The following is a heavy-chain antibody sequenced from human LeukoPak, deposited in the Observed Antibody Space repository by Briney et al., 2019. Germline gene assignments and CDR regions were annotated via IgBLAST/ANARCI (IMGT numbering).Heavy chain of an antibody. V-gene: IGHV4-34*01. CDR3: ARVPGWLRRFDY. Sequence: SETLSLTCAVYGGSFSGYYWSWIRQPPGKGLEWIGEINHSGSTNYNPSLKSRVIISVDTSKNQFSLKLSSVTAADTAVYYCARVPGWLRRFDYWGQGTLVTVSS. CDR1: GGSFSGYY. CDR2: INHSGST. J-gene: IGHJ4*02. D-gene: IGHD5-12*01.